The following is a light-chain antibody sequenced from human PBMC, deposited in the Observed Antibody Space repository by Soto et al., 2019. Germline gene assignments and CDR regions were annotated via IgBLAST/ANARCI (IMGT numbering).Light chain of an antibody. CDR3: QQYNNWPRT. J-gene: IGKJ1*01. Sequence: EILMAQSPATLSVSPGEGATLSCRASQSVSSNLAWYQQKPGQAPRLLIYGASTRATGIPARFSGSGSGTDFILTISSLQSEDSAVYYCQQYNNWPRTFGQGTKVDSK. V-gene: IGKV3-15*01. CDR2: GAS. CDR1: QSVSSN.